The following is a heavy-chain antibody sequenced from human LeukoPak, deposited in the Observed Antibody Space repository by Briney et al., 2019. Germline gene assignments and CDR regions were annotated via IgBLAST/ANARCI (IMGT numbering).Heavy chain of an antibody. CDR1: GYTFTSYD. D-gene: IGHD3-22*01. Sequence: ASVKVSCKASGYTFTSYDINWVRQATGQGREWIGWMNPNSGNTGYAQKFQGRVTMTRNTSISTAYMELSSLRSEDTAVYYCARRRMIVPGSWFDPWGQGTLVTVSS. V-gene: IGHV1-8*01. CDR2: MNPNSGNT. J-gene: IGHJ5*02. CDR3: ARRRMIVPGSWFDP.